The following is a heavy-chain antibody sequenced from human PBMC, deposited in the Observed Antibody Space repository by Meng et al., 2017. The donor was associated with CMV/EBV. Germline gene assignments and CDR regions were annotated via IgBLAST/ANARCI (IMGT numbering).Heavy chain of an antibody. V-gene: IGHV1-46*01. J-gene: IGHJ6*02. D-gene: IGHD4-17*01. CDR3: ARDAMTTVMKGVMDV. CDR1: GNTFSSYH. CDR2: INPSDGST. Sequence: GESLKISCKASGNTFSSYHMHWVRQAPGQGPEWMGIINPSDGSTSYAEKFQGRVTMTTDTSTSTVYMDLRSLRSEDTAVYYCARDAMTTVMKGVMDVWGQGTTVTVSS.